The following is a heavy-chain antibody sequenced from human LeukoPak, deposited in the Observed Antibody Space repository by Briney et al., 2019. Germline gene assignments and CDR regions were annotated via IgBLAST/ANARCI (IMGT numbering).Heavy chain of an antibody. CDR3: ARGGYSYDHYLDY. CDR2: IYYSGST. CDR1: GGSIISGHYY. D-gene: IGHD5-18*01. J-gene: IGHJ4*02. V-gene: IGHV4-31*03. Sequence: SETLSLTCTVSGGSIISGHYYWTWIRQHPGKGLEWIGYIYYSGSTSHNPSLKSRVIISVDTSKNQFSLKLSSVTAADTAVYYCARGGYSYDHYLDYWGQGTLVTVSS.